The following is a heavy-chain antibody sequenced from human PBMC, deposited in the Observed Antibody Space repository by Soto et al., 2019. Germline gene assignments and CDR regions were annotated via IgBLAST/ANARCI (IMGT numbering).Heavy chain of an antibody. D-gene: IGHD3-22*01. CDR3: AREGHYDYDTSSGLYGVDV. CDR2: IYYSGST. CDR1: GGSVSSGTHY. Sequence: SETLSLTCTVSGGSVSSGTHYWSWIRQSPGKGLEWIGHIYYSGSTIYNPSLKSRVTISVDTSKNQFSLKLGSVTAADTAVYYCAREGHYDYDTSSGLYGVDVWGQGTTVTVSS. J-gene: IGHJ6*02. V-gene: IGHV4-61*01.